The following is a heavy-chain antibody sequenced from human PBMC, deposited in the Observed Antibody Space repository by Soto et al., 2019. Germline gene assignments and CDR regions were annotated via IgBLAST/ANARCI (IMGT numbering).Heavy chain of an antibody. CDR3: AKDGGVGGTPDAFDM. V-gene: IGHV3-23*01. J-gene: IGHJ3*02. CDR1: GFTFSGYT. D-gene: IGHD3-3*01. CDR2: ISPGGDTT. Sequence: GXSLILSCEVSGFTFSGYTMGWVRQAPWKWLEWVSHISPGGDTTYYADSVKGRFTISRDNSKNTLYLQINSLRAEDTAVYYCAKDGGVGGTPDAFDMWGRGTMVTVSS.